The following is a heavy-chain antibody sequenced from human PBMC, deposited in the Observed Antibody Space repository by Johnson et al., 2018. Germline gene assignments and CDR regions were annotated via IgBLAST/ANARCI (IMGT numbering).Heavy chain of an antibody. CDR2: IRSKANSYAT. J-gene: IGHJ3*02. V-gene: IGHV3-73*01. D-gene: IGHD3-10*01. Sequence: VQLQESGGGLVQPGGSLKLSCAASGFIFRGSAMHWVRQASGKGLEWVGRIRSKANSYATAYAASVKGRFTISRDDSKNTLYLQMNSLKTEDTAVYYCTTFALYGSDAFDIWGQGTMVTVSS. CDR3: TTFALYGSDAFDI. CDR1: GFIFRGSA.